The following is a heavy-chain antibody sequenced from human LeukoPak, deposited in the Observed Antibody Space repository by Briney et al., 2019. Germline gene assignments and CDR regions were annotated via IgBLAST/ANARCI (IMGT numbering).Heavy chain of an antibody. V-gene: IGHV3-20*04. Sequence: GGSLRLSCAASGFSFSSFGMSWVRQAPGKGLEWVSRISGSDGSTGYADSVKGRFTISRDNAKNSLYLQMNSLRAEDTALYYCARASTWAYFDYWGQGTLVTVSS. CDR2: ISGSDGST. J-gene: IGHJ4*02. CDR3: ARASTWAYFDY. D-gene: IGHD1-26*01. CDR1: GFSFSSFG.